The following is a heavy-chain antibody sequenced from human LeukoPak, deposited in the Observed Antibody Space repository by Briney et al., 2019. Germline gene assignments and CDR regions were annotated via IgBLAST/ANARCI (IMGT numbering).Heavy chain of an antibody. CDR3: ARDSLIGHDAFDI. Sequence: GGSLRLSCAASGFTFSSYWMSWVRQAPGKGLEWVANIKQDGSEKYYVDSVKGRFTISRDNAKNSLYLQMNSLRAGDTAVYYCARDSLIGHDAFDIWGQGTMVTVSS. J-gene: IGHJ3*02. V-gene: IGHV3-7*01. CDR1: GFTFSSYW. D-gene: IGHD3-16*01. CDR2: IKQDGSEK.